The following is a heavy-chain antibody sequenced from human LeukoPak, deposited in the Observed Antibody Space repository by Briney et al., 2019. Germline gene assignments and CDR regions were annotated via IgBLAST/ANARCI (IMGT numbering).Heavy chain of an antibody. V-gene: IGHV3-48*03. CDR3: ARDQNWSPDW. D-gene: IGHD1-1*01. J-gene: IGHJ4*02. CDR2: ISSSGSTK. Sequence: GGSLRLSCGASGFTFSSFEMDWVRQAPGKGLERVSYISSSGSTKYYADSVRGRFTISRDNAKNSLYLQMNSLRVEDTAVYYCARDQNWSPDWWGQGTLVTVSS. CDR1: GFTFSSFE.